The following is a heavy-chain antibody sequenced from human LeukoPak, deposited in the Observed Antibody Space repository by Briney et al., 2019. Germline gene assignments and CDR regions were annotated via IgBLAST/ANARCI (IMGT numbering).Heavy chain of an antibody. Sequence: GGSLRLSCAASGFSFSSYEMNWVRQAPGKGLEWVSYISSSGSTVYYADSVKGRFTISRDNTKNSLYLQMNSLRAEDTAVYYCAELGITMIGGVWGKGTTVTISS. CDR1: GFSFSSYE. V-gene: IGHV3-48*03. J-gene: IGHJ6*04. D-gene: IGHD3-10*02. CDR2: ISSSGSTV. CDR3: AELGITMIGGV.